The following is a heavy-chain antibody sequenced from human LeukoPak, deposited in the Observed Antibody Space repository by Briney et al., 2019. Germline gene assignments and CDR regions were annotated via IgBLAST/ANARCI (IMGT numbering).Heavy chain of an antibody. J-gene: IGHJ6*03. CDR3: ARASLNYYYYMDV. V-gene: IGHV3-74*01. Sequence: GGSLRLSCAASGFTFSSYWMHWVRQAPGKGLVWVSRINSDGSSTSYADSVKGRFTISRDNAKNTLYLQMNSLRAEDTAVYHCARASLNYYYYMDVWGKGTTVTVSS. CDR1: GFTFSSYW. D-gene: IGHD3-9*01. CDR2: INSDGSST.